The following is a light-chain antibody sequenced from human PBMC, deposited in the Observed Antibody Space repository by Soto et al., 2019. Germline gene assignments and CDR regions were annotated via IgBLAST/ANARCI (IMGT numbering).Light chain of an antibody. CDR3: QCFDSTFIGLV. CDR2: DNT. J-gene: IGLJ2*01. CDR1: NSNVGADYV. Sequence: QSVLTQPPSVTGAPGQRVTISCTGSNSNVGADYVVHWYQQFPETAPKLLIYDNTNRPSGVPDRFSGSKSGTSASLAITGLQAEEEADYYCQCFDSTFIGLVFGGGTKLTVL. V-gene: IGLV1-40*01.